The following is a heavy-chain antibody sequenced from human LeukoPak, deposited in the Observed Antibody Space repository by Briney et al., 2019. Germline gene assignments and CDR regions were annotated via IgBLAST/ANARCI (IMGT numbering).Heavy chain of an antibody. Sequence: ASVKVSCKASGYTFTSYDINWVRQATGQGLEWMGWMNPNSGNTGYAQKFQGRVTITRNTSISTAYMELSSLRSEDTAVYYCARGLKQYQLLHGYYYYYMDVRSKGTTVTVSS. J-gene: IGHJ6*03. CDR3: ARGLKQYQLLHGYYYYYMDV. CDR1: GYTFTSYD. D-gene: IGHD2-2*01. CDR2: MNPNSGNT. V-gene: IGHV1-8*03.